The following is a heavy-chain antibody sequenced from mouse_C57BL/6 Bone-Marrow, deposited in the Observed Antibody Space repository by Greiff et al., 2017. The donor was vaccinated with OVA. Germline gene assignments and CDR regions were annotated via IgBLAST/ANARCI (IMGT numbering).Heavy chain of an antibody. CDR2: IDPETGGT. J-gene: IGHJ4*01. V-gene: IGHV1-15*01. Sequence: VQLQQSGAELVRPGASVTLSCKASGYTFTDYEMHWVKQTPVHGLEWIGAIDPETGGTAYNQKFKGKAILTADKSSSTAYMALRSLTSEDSAVYYCTRERGDYWGQGTSVTVSS. CDR3: TRERGDY. CDR1: GYTFTDYE.